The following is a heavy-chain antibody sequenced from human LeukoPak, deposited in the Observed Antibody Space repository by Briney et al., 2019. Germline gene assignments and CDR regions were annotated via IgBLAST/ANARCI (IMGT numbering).Heavy chain of an antibody. Sequence: GGSLRLSCAASGFTFSSYSMNWVRQAPGKGLEWVSYISSGSINIYYADSVKGRFTNSRDNAKNSLYLQMNSLRDEDTAVYYCARDSHFQTSSGYAFDYWGQGTLVTVSS. CDR2: ISSGSINI. CDR3: ARDSHFQTSSGYAFDY. D-gene: IGHD3-22*01. CDR1: GFTFSSYS. V-gene: IGHV3-48*02. J-gene: IGHJ4*02.